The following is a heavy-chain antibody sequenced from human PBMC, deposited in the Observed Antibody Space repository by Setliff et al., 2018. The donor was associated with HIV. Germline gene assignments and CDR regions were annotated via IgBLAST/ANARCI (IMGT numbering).Heavy chain of an antibody. Sequence: SETLSXTCTVSGGSISSYYWSWIRQPPGKGLAWIGYIYYSGSTNYNPSLKSRVTISVDTSKNQFSLKLTSVTPADTAVYYCASGEYSYGYRFDYWGQGTLVTVSS. J-gene: IGHJ4*02. CDR2: IYYSGST. V-gene: IGHV4-59*01. D-gene: IGHD5-18*01. CDR3: ASGEYSYGYRFDY. CDR1: GGSISSYY.